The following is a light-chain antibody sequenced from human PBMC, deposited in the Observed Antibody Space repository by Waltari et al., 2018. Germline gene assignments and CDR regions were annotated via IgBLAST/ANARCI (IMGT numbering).Light chain of an antibody. J-gene: IGKJ4*01. V-gene: IGKV1-13*02. CDR1: VTVSSA. CDR3: QQFNSYPLT. CDR2: DVF. Sequence: IQLTQSPSSLSASVGDRVTISCRASVTVSSALAWYQQKPGKAPKLLIYDVFNLQSGVPSRFSGSGSGIDFTLTISDLQPEDFATYYCQQFNSYPLTFGGGTKVEI.